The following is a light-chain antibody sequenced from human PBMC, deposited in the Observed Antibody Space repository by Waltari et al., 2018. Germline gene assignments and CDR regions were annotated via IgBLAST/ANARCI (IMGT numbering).Light chain of an antibody. CDR2: GVD. CDR1: SSDVGGYND. CDR3: SSYTSTSTLVL. J-gene: IGLJ2*01. Sequence: QSALTQPASVSGSPGQSITIPCTGTSSDVGGYNDVSRYQQHPDKAPKLTISGVDNRPSGISNRFSGFKSGDTAYLTISGLQAEDEADYYCSSYTSTSTLVLFGGGTKLTVL. V-gene: IGLV2-14*01.